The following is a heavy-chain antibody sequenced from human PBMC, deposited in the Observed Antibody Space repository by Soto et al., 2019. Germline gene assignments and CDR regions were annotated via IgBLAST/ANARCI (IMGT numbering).Heavy chain of an antibody. CDR1: GGTFSSYA. D-gene: IGHD3-9*01. CDR3: ARGLRLRLRYLVYSYNFDS. V-gene: IGHV1-69*06. J-gene: IGHJ5*01. Sequence: ASVKVSCKASGGTFSSYAISWVRQAPGQGLEWMGGIIPLFGTTYHAQKFQGRVMITADKSTSTAYMELISLSSEDTAMYYCARGLRLRLRYLVYSYNFDSWGQGTPVTVSS. CDR2: IIPLFGTT.